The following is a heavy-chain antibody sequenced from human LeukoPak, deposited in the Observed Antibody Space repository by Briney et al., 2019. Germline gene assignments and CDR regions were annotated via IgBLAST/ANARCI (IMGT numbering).Heavy chain of an antibody. J-gene: IGHJ4*02. CDR3: ARAVVVVAATMIDY. CDR2: INPNSGGT. V-gene: IGHV1-2*02. CDR1: GYTFTSYG. D-gene: IGHD2-15*01. Sequence: ASVKVSCKASGYTFTSYGISWVRQAPGQGLEWMGWINPNSGGTNYAQKFQGRVTMTRDTSISTAYMELSRLRSDDTAVYYCARAVVVVAATMIDYWGQGTLVTVSS.